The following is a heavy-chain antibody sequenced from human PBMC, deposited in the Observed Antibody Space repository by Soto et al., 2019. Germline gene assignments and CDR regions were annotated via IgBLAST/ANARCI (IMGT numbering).Heavy chain of an antibody. CDR3: ARGLIVVVPDASDAFDI. CDR1: GYTFTSYG. Sequence: ASVKVSCKASGYTFTSYGISWVRQAPGQGLEWMGWISAYNGNTNYAQKLQGRVTMTTDTSTSTAYMELSSLRSEDTAVYYCARGLIVVVPDASDAFDIWGQGTMVTVSS. V-gene: IGHV1-18*01. D-gene: IGHD2-2*01. CDR2: ISAYNGNT. J-gene: IGHJ3*02.